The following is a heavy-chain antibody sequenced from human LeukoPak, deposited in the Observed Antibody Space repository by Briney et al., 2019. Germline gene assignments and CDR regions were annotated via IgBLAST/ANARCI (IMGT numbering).Heavy chain of an antibody. D-gene: IGHD3-16*01. CDR1: GFTFSSYS. J-gene: IGHJ3*02. CDR2: ISSSSSYI. V-gene: IGHV3-21*04. CDR3: AKALGSLDPFDI. Sequence: NPGGSLRLSCAASGFTFSSYSMNWVRQAPGKGLEWVSSISSSSSYIYYADSVKGRFTISRDNAKNSLYLQMNSLRAEDTALYYCAKALGSLDPFDIWGQGTMVTVSS.